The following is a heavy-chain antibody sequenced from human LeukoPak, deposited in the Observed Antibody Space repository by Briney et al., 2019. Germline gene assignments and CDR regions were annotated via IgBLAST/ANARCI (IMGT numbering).Heavy chain of an antibody. CDR3: AKYMAVVVVAATLHY. J-gene: IGHJ4*02. CDR2: ISGSGGST. V-gene: IGHV3-23*01. D-gene: IGHD2-15*01. Sequence: GGSLRLSCAASGFTFSSYAMSWVRQARGKGLEWVSAISGSGGSTYYADSVKGRFTISRDNSKNTLYLQMNSLRAEDTAVYYCAKYMAVVVVAATLHYWGQGTLVTVSS. CDR1: GFTFSSYA.